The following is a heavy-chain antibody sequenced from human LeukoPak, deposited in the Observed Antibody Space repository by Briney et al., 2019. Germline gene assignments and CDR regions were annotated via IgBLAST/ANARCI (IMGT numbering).Heavy chain of an antibody. Sequence: GRSLRLSCAASGFTFDDYAMHWVRQAPGKGLEWVSGISWNSGGIGYADSVKGRFTISRDNAKNSLYLQMNSLRAEDTAVYYCARDGVAPGIAAAYFQHWGQGTLVTVSS. D-gene: IGHD6-13*01. J-gene: IGHJ1*01. V-gene: IGHV3-9*01. CDR1: GFTFDDYA. CDR3: ARDGVAPGIAAAYFQH. CDR2: ISWNSGGI.